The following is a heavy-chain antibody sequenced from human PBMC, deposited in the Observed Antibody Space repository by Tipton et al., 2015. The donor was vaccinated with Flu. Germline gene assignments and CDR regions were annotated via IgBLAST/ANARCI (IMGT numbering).Heavy chain of an antibody. D-gene: IGHD5-18*01. CDR2: IIPILGIA. V-gene: IGHV1-69*09. CDR1: GGTFSSYA. Sequence: QLVQSGAEVKKPGSSVKVSCKASGGTFSSYAISWVRQAPGQGLEWMGRIIPILGIANYAQKFQGRVTITADKSTTTAYMERSSLRSEGTAVYYCARGGQGDTAKGYGGQGTLVTVSS. CDR3: ARGGQGDTAKGY. J-gene: IGHJ4*02.